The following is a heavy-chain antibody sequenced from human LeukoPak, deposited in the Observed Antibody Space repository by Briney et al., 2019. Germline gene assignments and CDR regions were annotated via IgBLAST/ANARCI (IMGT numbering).Heavy chain of an antibody. D-gene: IGHD4-17*01. CDR3: ARVLDYGDYPPRY. V-gene: IGHV1-2*06. J-gene: IGHJ4*02. Sequence: ASVKVSCKASGYTFNGYYMHRVRQAPGQGLEWMGRINPNSGGTNYAQKFQGRVTMTRDTSISTAYMELSRLRSDDTAVYYCARVLDYGDYPPRYWGQGTLVTVSS. CDR1: GYTFNGYY. CDR2: INPNSGGT.